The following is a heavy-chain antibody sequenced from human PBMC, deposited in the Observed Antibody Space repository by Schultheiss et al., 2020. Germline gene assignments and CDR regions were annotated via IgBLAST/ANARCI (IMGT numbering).Heavy chain of an antibody. CDR1: GFTFSSYS. CDR3: ARDYDSSGYYSLDV. Sequence: GGSLRLSCAASGFTFSSYSMNWVRQAPGKGLEWVSCISSSRSYIYYADSVKGRFTISRDNAKNSLYLQMNSLRAEDTAVYYCARDYDSSGYYSLDVWAKGPRSPSP. CDR2: ISSSRSYI. D-gene: IGHD3-22*01. J-gene: IGHJ6*02. V-gene: IGHV3-21*01.